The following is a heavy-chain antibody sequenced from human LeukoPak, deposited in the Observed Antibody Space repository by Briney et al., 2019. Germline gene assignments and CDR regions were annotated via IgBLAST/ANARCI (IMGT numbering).Heavy chain of an antibody. J-gene: IGHJ6*02. Sequence: ASVKVSCTTSGFTFSSYGISWVRQAPGQGLEWMGKIIPVFGIANYAETFQGRVTITADKSTSTAYMELSSLRSEDTAVYYCATQVGYCSSSSCLYYYGMDVWGQGTTVTVSS. D-gene: IGHD2-2*01. CDR2: IIPVFGIA. CDR1: GFTFSSYG. V-gene: IGHV1-69*04. CDR3: ATQVGYCSSSSCLYYYGMDV.